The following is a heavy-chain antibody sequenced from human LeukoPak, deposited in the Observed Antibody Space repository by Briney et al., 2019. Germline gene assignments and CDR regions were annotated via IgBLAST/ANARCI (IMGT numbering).Heavy chain of an antibody. D-gene: IGHD1-26*01. CDR3: ARHELGGGATSPIDY. Sequence: GESLQISCKGSGYSFTSYWIGWVRQLPGKGLEWMGIIYPGDSDTRYSPSFQGQVTISADKSISTAYLQWSSLKASDTAMYYCARHELGGGATSPIDYWGQGTLVTVSS. V-gene: IGHV5-51*01. J-gene: IGHJ4*02. CDR1: GYSFTSYW. CDR2: IYPGDSDT.